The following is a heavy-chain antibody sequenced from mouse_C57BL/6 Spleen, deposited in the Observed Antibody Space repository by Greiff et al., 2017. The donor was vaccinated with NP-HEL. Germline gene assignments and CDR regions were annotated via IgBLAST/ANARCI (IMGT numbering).Heavy chain of an antibody. Sequence: QVQLQQPGTELVKPGASVKLSCKASGYTFTSYWMHWVKQRPGQGLEWIGNINPSNGGTNYNEKFKSKATLTVDKSSSTAYMQLSSLTSEDSAVYYCARPSLYYSNYERGYYFDYWGQGTTLTVSS. CDR1: GYTFTSYW. CDR3: ARPSLYYSNYERGYYFDY. J-gene: IGHJ2*01. V-gene: IGHV1-53*01. D-gene: IGHD2-5*01. CDR2: INPSNGGT.